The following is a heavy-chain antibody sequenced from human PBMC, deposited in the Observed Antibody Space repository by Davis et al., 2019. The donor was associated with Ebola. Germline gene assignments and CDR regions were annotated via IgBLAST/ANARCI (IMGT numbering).Heavy chain of an antibody. CDR3: ARATRYYYDSSGYYSGWYFDY. J-gene: IGHJ4*02. D-gene: IGHD3-22*01. CDR2: IYYSGST. CDR1: GGSFSGYY. V-gene: IGHV4-31*11. Sequence: SETLSLTCAVYGGSFSGYYWSWIRQHPGKGLEWIGYIYYSGSTYYNPSLKSRVTISVDTSKNQFSLKLSSVTAADTAVYYCARATRYYYDSSGYYSGWYFDYWGQGTLVTVSS.